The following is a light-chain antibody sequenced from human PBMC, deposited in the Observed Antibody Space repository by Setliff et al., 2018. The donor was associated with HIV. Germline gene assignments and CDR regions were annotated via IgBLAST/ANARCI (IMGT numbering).Light chain of an antibody. J-gene: IGLJ1*01. CDR2: DVS. CDR1: SSDVGGYNY. V-gene: IGLV2-14*03. CDR3: SSYTSFSTSG. Sequence: QSVLTQPASVSGSPGQWITISCTGTSSDVGGYNYVSWYQQHPGKAPKLMIYDVSKRPSGVSNRFSGSKSGNTASLTISGLQADDEADYYCSSYTSFSTSGVGTGTKVTV.